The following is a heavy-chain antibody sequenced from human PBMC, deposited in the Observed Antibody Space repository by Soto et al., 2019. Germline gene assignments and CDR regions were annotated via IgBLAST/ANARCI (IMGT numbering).Heavy chain of an antibody. V-gene: IGHV1-18*01. CDR2: ISAYNGNT. CDR3: ARDLVPGYTGFSDY. J-gene: IGHJ4*02. Sequence: ASVKVSCKTSGYTFSNYGINWVRQAPGQGLEWMGWISAYNGNTNFAQKLQGRVSLTTDTSSTTAYMELRSLTSDDTAVYYCARDLVPGYTGFSDYWGQGTLVTAPQ. CDR1: GYTFSNYG. D-gene: IGHD5-12*01.